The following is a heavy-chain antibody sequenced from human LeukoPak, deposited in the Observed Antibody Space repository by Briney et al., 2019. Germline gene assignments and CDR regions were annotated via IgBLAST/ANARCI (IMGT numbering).Heavy chain of an antibody. CDR2: ISANNGNT. D-gene: IGHD2-21*01. V-gene: IGHV1-18*01. Sequence: ASVKVSCKASGGTFSSYVISWVRQAPGQGLEWMGWISANNGNTNYAQKFQGRVTMTTDTSTSTVYMELRSLRSDDTAVYYCARGRLREFDPWGQGTLVTVSS. J-gene: IGHJ5*02. CDR3: ARGRLREFDP. CDR1: GGTFSSYV.